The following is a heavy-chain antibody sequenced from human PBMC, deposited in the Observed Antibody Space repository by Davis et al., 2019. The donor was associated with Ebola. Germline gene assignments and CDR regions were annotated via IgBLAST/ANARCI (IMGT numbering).Heavy chain of an antibody. CDR1: GYTFTSYG. D-gene: IGHD6-13*01. J-gene: IGHJ4*02. V-gene: IGHV1-18*01. CDR2: ISAYNGQI. CDR3: AKDSSSWSYYDRAGYPFDH. Sequence: ASVKVSCKTSGYTFTSYGISWLRQAPGQGLEWMGWISAYNGQIKYAQKFQGRVTMTTDTSTSTDYMELSSLKSDDTAMYYCAKDSSSWSYYDRAGYPFDHWGQGTLVTVSS.